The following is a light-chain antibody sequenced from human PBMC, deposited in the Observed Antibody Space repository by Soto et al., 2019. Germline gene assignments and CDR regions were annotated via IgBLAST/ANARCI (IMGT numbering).Light chain of an antibody. CDR2: DDN. J-gene: IGLJ2*01. CDR1: NIGTKS. V-gene: IGLV3-21*02. CDR3: QVWDSTSDLVV. Sequence: SYELTQSPSVSVAPGQTARITCEEDNIGTKSVHWYQQKPGQAPVLVVYDDNDRPSGIPERFSGSNSGTTATLAISRVEAGDEADYYCQVWDSTSDLVVFGGGTKLPVL.